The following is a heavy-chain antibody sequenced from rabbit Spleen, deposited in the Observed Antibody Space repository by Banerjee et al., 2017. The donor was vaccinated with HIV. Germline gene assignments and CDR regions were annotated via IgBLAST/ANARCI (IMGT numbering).Heavy chain of an antibody. J-gene: IGHJ4*01. CDR3: VREAGYAGYGDGNL. CDR1: GFSFNSGYD. CDR2: IYAGSSGST. D-gene: IGHD7-1*01. Sequence: QSLEESGGGLVKPGTSLTLTCRASGFSFNSGYDMCWVRQAPGKGLEWIACIYAGSSGSTYSATWAKRRFTVSKTSSTTVTLQMTTLTAADTATYFCVREAGYAGYGDGNLWGPGTLVTVS. V-gene: IGHV1S40*01.